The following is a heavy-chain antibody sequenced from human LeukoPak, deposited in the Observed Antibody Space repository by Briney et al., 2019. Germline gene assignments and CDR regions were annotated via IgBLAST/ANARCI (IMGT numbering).Heavy chain of an antibody. Sequence: ASVKVSCKASGYTFTSYYMHWVRQAPGQGLEWMGWINTNTGNPTYAQGFTGRFVFSLDTSVSTAYLQISSLKAEDTAVYYCAREDVVVVGATLDALDIWGQGTMVTVSS. CDR3: AREDVVVVGATLDALDI. J-gene: IGHJ3*02. D-gene: IGHD2-15*01. CDR1: GYTFTSYY. V-gene: IGHV7-4-1*02. CDR2: INTNTGNP.